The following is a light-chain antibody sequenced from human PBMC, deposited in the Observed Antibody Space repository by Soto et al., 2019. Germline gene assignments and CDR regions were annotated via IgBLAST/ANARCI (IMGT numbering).Light chain of an antibody. Sequence: EIVLTQSPATLSLSPGERATLSCRASQSVSSYLAWYQQKPGQAPRLLIHGASNRATGIPARFSGSGSGTDFTLTISSLEPEDSAVYYCLQRSNWLTFGGGTKVEIK. V-gene: IGKV3-11*01. J-gene: IGKJ4*01. CDR3: LQRSNWLT. CDR2: GAS. CDR1: QSVSSY.